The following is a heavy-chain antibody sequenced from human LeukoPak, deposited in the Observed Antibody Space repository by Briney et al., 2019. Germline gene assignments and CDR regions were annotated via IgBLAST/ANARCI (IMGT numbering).Heavy chain of an antibody. CDR3: ARDHCSSTSCHDY. CDR1: GFTFSSYS. J-gene: IGHJ4*02. CDR2: ISSSSSYI. D-gene: IGHD2-2*01. V-gene: IGHV3-21*01. Sequence: GGSLRLSCAASGFTFSSYSMNWVHQAPGKGLEWVSSISSSSSYIYYADSVKGRFTISRDNAKNSLYLQMNSLRAEDTAVYYCARDHCSSTSCHDYWGQGTMVTVSS.